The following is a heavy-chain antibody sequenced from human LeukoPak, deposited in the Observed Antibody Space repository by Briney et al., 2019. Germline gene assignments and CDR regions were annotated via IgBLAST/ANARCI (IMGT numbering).Heavy chain of an antibody. J-gene: IGHJ4*02. V-gene: IGHV3-48*03. D-gene: IGHD5-24*01. CDR1: GFIFSSYE. CDR3: ARGRRDGYNY. Sequence: GGSLRLSCEASGFIFSSYEMNWVRQAPGKGLEWVSYISTTGTTIYYSDSVRGRFTISRDNARNSLFLQMSSLRAEDTAVYYCARGRRDGYNYWGEGRLLTVSS. CDR2: ISTTGTTI.